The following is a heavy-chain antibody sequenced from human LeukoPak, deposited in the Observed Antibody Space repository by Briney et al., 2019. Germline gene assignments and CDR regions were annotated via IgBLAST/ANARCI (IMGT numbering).Heavy chain of an antibody. J-gene: IGHJ6*02. Sequence: GGSLRLSCAASGFTFSSYSMNWVRQAPGKGLEWVSYISSSSSTIYYADSVKGRFTISRDNAKNSLYLQMNSLRAEDMAVYYCARDPTGGYSYGWGYYYYGMDVWGQGTTVTVSS. CDR3: ARDPTGGYSYGWGYYYYGMDV. CDR1: GFTFSSYS. V-gene: IGHV3-48*01. CDR2: ISSSSSTI. D-gene: IGHD5-18*01.